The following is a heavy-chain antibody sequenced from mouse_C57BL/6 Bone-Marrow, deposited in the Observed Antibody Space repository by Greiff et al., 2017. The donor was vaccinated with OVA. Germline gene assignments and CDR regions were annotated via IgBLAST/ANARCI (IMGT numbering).Heavy chain of an antibody. J-gene: IGHJ1*03. D-gene: IGHD4-1*01. CDR2: IYPGDGDT. CDR3: ARSGTWYFDV. V-gene: IGHV1-82*01. Sequence: VQLVESGPELVKPGASVKISCKASGYAFSSSWMNWVKQRPGKGLEWIGRIYPGDGDTNYNGKFKGKAALTADKSSSTAYMQLSSLTSEDSAVYFCARSGTWYFDVWGTGTTVTVSS. CDR1: GYAFSSSW.